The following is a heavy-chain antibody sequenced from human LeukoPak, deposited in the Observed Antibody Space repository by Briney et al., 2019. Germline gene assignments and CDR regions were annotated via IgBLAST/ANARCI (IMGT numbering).Heavy chain of an antibody. Sequence: GASVKVSCKASGYTFTSYGISWVRQAPGQGLEWMGWINPNSGGTNYAQKFQGRVTMTRDTSISTAYMELSRLRSDDTAVYYCAREGGEQLVFWFDPWGQGTLVTVSS. J-gene: IGHJ5*02. CDR2: INPNSGGT. CDR1: GYTFTSYG. D-gene: IGHD6-13*01. CDR3: AREGGEQLVFWFDP. V-gene: IGHV1-2*02.